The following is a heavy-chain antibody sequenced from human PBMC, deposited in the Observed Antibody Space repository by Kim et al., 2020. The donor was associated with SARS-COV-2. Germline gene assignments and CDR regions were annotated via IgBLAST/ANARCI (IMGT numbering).Heavy chain of an antibody. D-gene: IGHD2-2*01. CDR1: GGTFSSYT. CDR2: IIPILGIA. J-gene: IGHJ6*02. V-gene: IGHV1-69*02. CDR3: ATSIVVPAAIVYYYGMDV. Sequence: SVKVSCKASGGTFSSYTISWVRQAPGQGLEWMGRIIPILGIANYAQKFQGRVTITADKSTSTAYMELSSLRSEDTAVYYCATSIVVPAAIVYYYGMDVWGQGTTVTVSS.